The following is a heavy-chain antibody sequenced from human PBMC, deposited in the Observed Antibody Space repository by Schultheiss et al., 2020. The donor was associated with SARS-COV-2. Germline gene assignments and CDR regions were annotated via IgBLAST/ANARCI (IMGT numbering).Heavy chain of an antibody. CDR1: GGSISSYY. J-gene: IGHJ4*02. CDR3: ARSPSRTTITMIVAEGYYFDY. D-gene: IGHD3-22*01. CDR2: IYYSGST. Sequence: SQTLSLTCPVSGGSISSYYWSWIRQPPGKGLEWIGYIYYSGSTNYNPSHKSRVTISVDTSKDQFSLKLSSVTAADTAVYYCARSPSRTTITMIVAEGYYFDYWGQGSLVTVSS. V-gene: IGHV4-59*12.